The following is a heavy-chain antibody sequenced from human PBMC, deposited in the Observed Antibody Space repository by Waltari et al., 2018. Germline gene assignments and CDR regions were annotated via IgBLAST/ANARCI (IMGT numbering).Heavy chain of an antibody. CDR2: VRYNGNDK. Sequence: QAQLVESGGGVVQPGGSRRHAFLDSGDSFSDSGMHGVRHAPGKERECVAFVRYNGNDKYYADSVQGRFTISRDNSQNTLFLQMDSLRAEDTAVYYCAKRATLIPNHFNSGWTGYYFDNWGQGTLVTVSS. D-gene: IGHD6-19*01. J-gene: IGHJ4*02. V-gene: IGHV3-30*02. CDR1: GDSFSDSG. CDR3: AKRATLIPNHFNSGWTGYYFDN.